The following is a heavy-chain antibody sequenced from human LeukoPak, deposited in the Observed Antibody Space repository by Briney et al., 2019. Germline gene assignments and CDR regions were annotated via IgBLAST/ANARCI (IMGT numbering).Heavy chain of an antibody. J-gene: IGHJ4*02. Sequence: SVKVSCKASGGTFSSYAISWVRQAPGQGLEWMGRIIPILGIANYAQKFQGRVTITADKSTSTAYMELSSLRSEDTAVYYCARVGVPAAMWFAYWGQGTLVTVSS. CDR1: GGTFSSYA. D-gene: IGHD2-2*01. CDR2: IIPILGIA. CDR3: ARVGVPAAMWFAY. V-gene: IGHV1-69*04.